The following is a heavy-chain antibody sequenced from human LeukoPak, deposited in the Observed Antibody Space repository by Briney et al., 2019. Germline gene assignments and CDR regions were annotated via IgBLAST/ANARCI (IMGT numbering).Heavy chain of an antibody. J-gene: IGHJ3*02. D-gene: IGHD5-18*01. Sequence: SETLSLTCTVSGGSISSSSYSWSWIRQPPGKGLEWIGYIYHSGSTYYNPSLKSRVTISVDRSKNQFSLKLSSVTAADTAVYYCARSRRDTAMGYDAFDIWGQGTMVTVSS. V-gene: IGHV4-30-2*01. CDR3: ARSRRDTAMGYDAFDI. CDR2: IYHSGST. CDR1: GGSISSSSYS.